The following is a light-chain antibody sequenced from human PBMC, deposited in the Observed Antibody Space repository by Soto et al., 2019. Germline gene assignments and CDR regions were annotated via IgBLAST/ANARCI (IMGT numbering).Light chain of an antibody. CDR2: LGS. Sequence: EIVMTQSPLSLPVTPGEPASISCRSSQSLLHSNGYNYLDWDLQKPGQSPQVLIYLGSNRASGVADRLSGSGSGQDFTLKISRVEAEEVGIYYCMHGLQTPPIFGPGSKVDSK. V-gene: IGKV2-28*01. J-gene: IGKJ3*01. CDR3: MHGLQTPPI. CDR1: QSLLHSNGYNY.